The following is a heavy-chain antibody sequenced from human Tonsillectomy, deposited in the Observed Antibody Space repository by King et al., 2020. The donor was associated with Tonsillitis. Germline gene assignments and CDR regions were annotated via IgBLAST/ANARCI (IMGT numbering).Heavy chain of an antibody. CDR3: AKDAVTGGWSDYYGMDV. J-gene: IGHJ6*02. D-gene: IGHD2-15*01. CDR2: ISGSGRSA. CDR1: GFTFSSYA. Sequence: VQLVESGGGLVQPGGSLRLSCAASGFTFSSYAMSWVRQAPGKGLEWVSAISGSGRSAYYADSVKGRFTISRDNSKNTLYLQMNSLRAEDTAVYYWAKDAVTGGWSDYYGMDVWGQGTTVTVSS. V-gene: IGHV3-23*04.